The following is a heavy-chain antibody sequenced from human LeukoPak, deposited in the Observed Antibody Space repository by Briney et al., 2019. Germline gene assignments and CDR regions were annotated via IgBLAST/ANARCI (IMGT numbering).Heavy chain of an antibody. D-gene: IGHD6-13*01. CDR1: GFTFSSYG. V-gene: IGHV3-33*06. CDR3: AKDGSSSWYLLPLDY. J-gene: IGHJ4*02. CDR2: IWYDGSNK. Sequence: GRSLRLSCAAPGFTFSSYGMHWVRQAPGKGLEWVAVIWYDGSNKYYADSVKGRFTISRDNPKNTLYLQMNSLRAEDTAVYYCAKDGSSSWYLLPLDYWGQGTLVTVSS.